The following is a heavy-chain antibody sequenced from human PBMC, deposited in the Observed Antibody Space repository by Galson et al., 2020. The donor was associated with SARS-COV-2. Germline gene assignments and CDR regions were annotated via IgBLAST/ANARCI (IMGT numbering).Heavy chain of an antibody. Sequence: GGSLRLSCPASGFTVSSNYMSWVRQAPGKGLEWVSVIYSGGSTYYADSVKGRFTISRENSKNTLYLQMNSLRAEDTAVYYCARGGYSYGWSYYYGMDVGGQGTTVTVS. D-gene: IGHD5-18*01. CDR1: GFTVSSNY. CDR3: ARGGYSYGWSYYYGMDV. CDR2: IYSGGST. V-gene: IGHV3-53*01. J-gene: IGHJ6*02.